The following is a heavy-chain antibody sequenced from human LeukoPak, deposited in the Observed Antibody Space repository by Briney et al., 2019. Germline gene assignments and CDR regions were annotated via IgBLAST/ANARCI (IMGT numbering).Heavy chain of an antibody. CDR1: GGSFSGYY. V-gene: IGHV4-34*01. J-gene: IGHJ4*02. CDR3: ARVFPTLSGSSAIDY. Sequence: SETLSLTCAVYGGSFSGYYWSWIRQPPGKGLEWIGEINHSGSTNYNPSLKSRVTISVDTSKSQFSLKLSSVTAADTAVYYCARVFPTLSGSSAIDYWGQGTLVTVSS. D-gene: IGHD1-26*01. CDR2: INHSGST.